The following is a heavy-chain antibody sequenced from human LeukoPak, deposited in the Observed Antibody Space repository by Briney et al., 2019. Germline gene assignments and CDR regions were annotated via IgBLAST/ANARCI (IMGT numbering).Heavy chain of an antibody. V-gene: IGHV1-69*04. CDR2: IIPILGIA. D-gene: IGHD1-14*01. CDR1: GGTFSSYA. CDR3: ARDPEHYYYGMDV. Sequence: ASVKVSCKASGGTFSSYAISWVRQAPGQGLEWMGRIIPILGIANYAQKFQGRVTITADKSTSTAYMELSSLRSEDTAVYYCARDPEHYYYGMDVWGQGTTVTVSS. J-gene: IGHJ6*02.